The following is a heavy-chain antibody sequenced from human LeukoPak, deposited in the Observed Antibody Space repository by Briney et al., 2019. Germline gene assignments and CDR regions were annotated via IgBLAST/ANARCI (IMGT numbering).Heavy chain of an antibody. J-gene: IGHJ4*02. V-gene: IGHV4-59*01. Sequence: PSETLSLTCTVSGGSISSYYWSWIRQPPGKGLEWIGYIYYSGSTNYNPSLKSRVTISVDTSKNQFSLKLSSVTAADTAVYYCARDPGCSYGSYDYWGQGTLVTVSS. CDR3: ARDPGCSYGSYDY. CDR2: IYYSGST. D-gene: IGHD5-18*01. CDR1: GGSISSYY.